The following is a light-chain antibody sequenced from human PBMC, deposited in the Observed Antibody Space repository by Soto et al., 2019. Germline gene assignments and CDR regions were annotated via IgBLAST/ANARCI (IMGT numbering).Light chain of an antibody. CDR1: QSVISSF. V-gene: IGKV3-20*01. Sequence: DIVLTQSPGTLSLSPGERVTLSCRASQSVISSFLAWYQQKPGKAPRLLIYGASSRATGVPDRFSGSGSGTDFTLTISRLEPEDFAVYYCQQYGSSALTFGGGTKVDI. CDR3: QQYGSSALT. CDR2: GAS. J-gene: IGKJ4*01.